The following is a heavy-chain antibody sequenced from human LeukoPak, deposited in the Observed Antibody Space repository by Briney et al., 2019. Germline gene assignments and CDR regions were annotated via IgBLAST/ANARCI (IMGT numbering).Heavy chain of an antibody. D-gene: IGHD1-26*01. CDR1: QFTFSTYW. J-gene: IGHJ4*02. CDR2: IKEDGSEK. Sequence: GGSLRLSCAASQFTFSTYWMSWLRQAPGKGLEWVANIKEDGSEKYYVDSVEGRFTISRDNAKNSLFLQVNSLRAEDTAVYYCARMTGGLWDGWAQGTLLTVSS. CDR3: ARMTGGLWDG. V-gene: IGHV3-7*05.